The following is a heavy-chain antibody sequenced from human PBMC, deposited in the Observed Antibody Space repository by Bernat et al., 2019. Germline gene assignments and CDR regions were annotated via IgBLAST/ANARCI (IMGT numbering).Heavy chain of an antibody. V-gene: IGHV3-30*18. CDR3: AKGADFGDYDGYDAFDI. J-gene: IGHJ3*02. CDR2: ISYDGSIR. Sequence: QVQLVESGGGGVQPGRSLRLSCAASGFTFTSYGMHWFRQAPGKGLEGVAVISYDGSIRYYADSVKGRFTISRDNSKNTLFLQMNSLRVEDTAMYYCAKGADFGDYDGYDAFDIWGQGTMVTVSS. D-gene: IGHD4-17*01. CDR1: GFTFTSYG.